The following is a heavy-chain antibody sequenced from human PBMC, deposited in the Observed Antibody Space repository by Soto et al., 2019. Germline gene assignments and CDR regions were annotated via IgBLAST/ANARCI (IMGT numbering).Heavy chain of an antibody. CDR1: APTFNSYA. Sequence: SVKVSCKAAAPTFNSYAMHWVRQAPGQRLEWMGWINAGNGNTKYSQKFQGRVTITRDTSASTAYMELSSLRSEDTAVYYCAREPRITIFGGVTSWLHPCRQGTLVTVSS. J-gene: IGHJ5*02. V-gene: IGHV1-3*01. D-gene: IGHD3-3*01. CDR3: AREPRITIFGGVTSWLHP. CDR2: INAGNGNT.